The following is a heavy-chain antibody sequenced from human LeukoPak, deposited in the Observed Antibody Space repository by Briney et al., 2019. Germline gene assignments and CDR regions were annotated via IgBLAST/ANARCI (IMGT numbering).Heavy chain of an antibody. Sequence: GGSLRLSCAASGFTFSDYYMSWIRQAPGKGLEWVSYISSSGSTIYYADSVKGRFTISRDNAKNSLYLQMNSLRAADTAVYYCARRDYYDSSGYRVSGAFDIWGQGTMVTVSS. CDR1: GFTFSDYY. J-gene: IGHJ3*02. CDR3: ARRDYYDSSGYRVSGAFDI. D-gene: IGHD3-22*01. V-gene: IGHV3-11*01. CDR2: ISSSGSTI.